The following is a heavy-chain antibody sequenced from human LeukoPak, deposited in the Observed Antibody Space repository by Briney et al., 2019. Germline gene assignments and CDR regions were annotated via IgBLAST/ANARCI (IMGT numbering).Heavy chain of an antibody. Sequence: GGSLRLSCAASGFTFTNAWMSWVRRAPGKGLEWVGRIKSKGDGETTDYAAPMKGRFTMSRDDSKATLYLQMNSLKAEDTAVYYCTTDLGITMIRGVIVYWGQGALVTVSS. CDR3: TTDLGITMIRGVIVY. V-gene: IGHV3-15*01. D-gene: IGHD3-10*01. CDR2: IKSKGDGETT. CDR1: GFTFTNAW. J-gene: IGHJ4*02.